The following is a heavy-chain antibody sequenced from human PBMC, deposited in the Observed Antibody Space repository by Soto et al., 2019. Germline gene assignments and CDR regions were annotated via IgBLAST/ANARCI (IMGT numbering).Heavy chain of an antibody. CDR2: ISSSSSYI. Sequence: GGSLRLSCAASGFTFSSYSMNWVRQAPGKGLEWVSSISSSSSYIYYADSVKGRFTISRDNAKNSLYLQMNSLRAEDTAVYYCARRRCSSTSCYVDPFDYWGQGTLVTVSS. CDR1: GFTFSSYS. D-gene: IGHD2-2*01. J-gene: IGHJ4*02. V-gene: IGHV3-21*01. CDR3: ARRRCSSTSCYVDPFDY.